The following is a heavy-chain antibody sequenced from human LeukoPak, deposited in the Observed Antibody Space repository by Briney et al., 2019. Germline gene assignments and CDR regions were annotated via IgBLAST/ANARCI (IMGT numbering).Heavy chain of an antibody. CDR1: GFSLDDYG. CDR3: ARRASGGSTYWYFDL. CDR2: INWNGAET. Sequence: PGGSLRLSCGDSGFSLDDYGMGWVRQAPGKGLEYVSGINWNGAETGSADSVKGRFTISRDNAKKSLYLQMNSLRDEDTAFYYCARRASGGSTYWYFDLWGRGTLVTVSS. D-gene: IGHD6-19*01. V-gene: IGHV3-20*04. J-gene: IGHJ2*01.